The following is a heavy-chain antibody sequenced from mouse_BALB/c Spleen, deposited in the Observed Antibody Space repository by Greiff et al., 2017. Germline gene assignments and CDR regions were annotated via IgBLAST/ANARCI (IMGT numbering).Heavy chain of an antibody. CDR2: INSNGGST. D-gene: IGHD1-2*01. V-gene: IGHV5-6-3*01. J-gene: IGHJ2*01. CDR1: GFTFSSYG. Sequence: DVKLVESGGGLVQPGGSLKLSCAASGFTFSSYGMSWVRQTPDKRLELVATINSNGGSTYYPDSVKGRFTISRDNAKNTLYLQMSSLKSEDTAMYYCARVPHYYGYTYYFDYWGQGTTLTVSS. CDR3: ARVPHYYGYTYYFDY.